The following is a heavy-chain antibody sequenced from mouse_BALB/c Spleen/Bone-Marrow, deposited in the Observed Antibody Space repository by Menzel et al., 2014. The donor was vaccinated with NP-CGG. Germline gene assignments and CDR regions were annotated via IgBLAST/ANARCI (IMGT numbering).Heavy chain of an antibody. CDR1: GFNIKDTY. D-gene: IGHD1-1*01. CDR2: IDPANGNT. CDR3: ASYYCGSSSFAY. Sequence: ESGAELVKPGASVKLSCTASGFNIKDTYMHWVKQRPEQGLEWIGRIDPANGNTKYDPKFQGKATITADTSSNTAYPQLSSLTSEDTAVYCCASYYCGSSSFAYWGQGTLVSVSA. V-gene: IGHV14-3*02. J-gene: IGHJ3*01.